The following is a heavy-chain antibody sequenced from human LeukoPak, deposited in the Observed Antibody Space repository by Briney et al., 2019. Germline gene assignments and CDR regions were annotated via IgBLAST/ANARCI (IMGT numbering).Heavy chain of an antibody. CDR3: AKTTVGYSSGRYPGWPADC. J-gene: IGHJ4*02. CDR2: ICGSSGCT. CDR1: GFTFNTYA. Sequence: GGSLRLSCAASGFTFNTYAIYWVRQAPGKGLEWVSGICGSSGCTYYADSVKGRFTISRDNPKNTVYLQMNSLTADDTAIYYCAKTTVGYSSGRYPGWPADCWGQGTLVTVSS. V-gene: IGHV3-23*01. D-gene: IGHD6-19*01.